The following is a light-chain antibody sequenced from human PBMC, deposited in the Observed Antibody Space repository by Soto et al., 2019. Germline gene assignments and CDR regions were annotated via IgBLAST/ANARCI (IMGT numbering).Light chain of an antibody. J-gene: IGLJ3*02. CDR1: SSNIGAGYD. CDR2: GNT. Sequence: QSVLTQPPSVSGAPGQRVTISCTGSSSNIGAGYDVHWYQQLPGTAPKLLIYGNTNRPSGVPDRFSGSKTGTSASLAITGVQAEDDADYYCQSYDSSLSAWVFVGGTKLTVL. CDR3: QSYDSSLSAWV. V-gene: IGLV1-40*01.